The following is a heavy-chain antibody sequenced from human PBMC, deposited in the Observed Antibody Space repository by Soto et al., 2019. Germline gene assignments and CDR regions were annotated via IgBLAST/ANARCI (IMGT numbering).Heavy chain of an antibody. CDR3: ARDHLPFNAGPDDAFDI. CDR1: GYTFTSYG. Sequence: ASVKVSCKASGYTFTSYGISWVRQAPGQGLEWMGWISAYNGNTNYAQKLQGRVTMTTDTSTSTAYMELRSLRSDDTAVYYCARDHLPFNAGPDDAFDIWGQGPMVAVAS. J-gene: IGHJ3*02. V-gene: IGHV1-18*01. CDR2: ISAYNGNT. D-gene: IGHD6-13*01.